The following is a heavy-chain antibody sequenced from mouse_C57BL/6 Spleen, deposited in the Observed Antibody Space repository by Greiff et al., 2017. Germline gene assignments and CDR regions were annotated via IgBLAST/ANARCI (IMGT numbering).Heavy chain of an antibody. CDR1: GYTFTSYW. J-gene: IGHJ2*01. D-gene: IGHD2-4*01. CDR2: IDPSDSET. CDR3: AREGGSYDYDFDY. Sequence: QVQLQQPGAELVRPGSSVKLSCKASGYTFTSYWMHWVKQRPIQGLEWIGNIDPSDSETHYNQKFKDKATLTVDKSSSTAYMQLSSLTSEDSAVYYCAREGGSYDYDFDYWGQGTTLTVSS. V-gene: IGHV1-52*01.